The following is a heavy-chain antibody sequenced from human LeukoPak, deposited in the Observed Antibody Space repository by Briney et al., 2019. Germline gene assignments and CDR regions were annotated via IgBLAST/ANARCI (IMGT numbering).Heavy chain of an antibody. D-gene: IGHD6-19*01. Sequence: TGGSLRLSCAASRFIVSENYMSWVRQAPGKGLEWVSTVYSGGLTFYDDPVKGRFTISRDNSKNTLYLQMSSLRAEDTAVYYCVRDRWPGLGDFWGQGNTVTVSS. V-gene: IGHV3-66*01. CDR2: VYSGGLT. CDR1: RFIVSENY. J-gene: IGHJ6*02. CDR3: VRDRWPGLGDF.